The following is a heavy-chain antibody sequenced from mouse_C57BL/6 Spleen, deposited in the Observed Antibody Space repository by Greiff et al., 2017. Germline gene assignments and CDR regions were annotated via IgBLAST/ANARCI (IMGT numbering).Heavy chain of an antibody. J-gene: IGHJ3*01. D-gene: IGHD1-1*01. Sequence: EVKLLESGGGLVQPGGSMKLSCAASGFTFSDAWMDWVRQSPEKGLEWVAEIRNKANNYATYYAESGKGRFTISRDDSKSSVYLQMNSLRAEDTGIYYCTRRGYGSHWGQGTLVTVSA. V-gene: IGHV6-6*01. CDR2: IRNKANNYAT. CDR3: TRRGYGSH. CDR1: GFTFSDAW.